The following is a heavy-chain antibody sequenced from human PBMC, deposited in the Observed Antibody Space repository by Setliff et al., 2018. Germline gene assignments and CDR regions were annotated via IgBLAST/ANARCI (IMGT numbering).Heavy chain of an antibody. J-gene: IGHJ5*02. V-gene: IGHV4-34*01. CDR3: ARLELLSNWFDP. Sequence: PSETLSLTCAVYGGSFSGYYWSWIRQPPGKGLEWIGEINHSGSTNYNPSLKSRVTISVDTSKNQFSLKLSSVTAADTAVYYCARLELLSNWFDPWGQGTLVTV. CDR1: GGSFSGYY. CDR2: INHSGST. D-gene: IGHD2-15*01.